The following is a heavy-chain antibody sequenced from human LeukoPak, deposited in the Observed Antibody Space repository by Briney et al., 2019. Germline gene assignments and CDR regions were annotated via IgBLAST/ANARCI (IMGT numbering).Heavy chain of an antibody. D-gene: IGHD3-22*01. J-gene: IGHJ4*02. CDR1: GGAISSYY. CDR3: ARDGLYDSSGYYMDS. CDR2: IYYSGGT. V-gene: IGHV4-59*01. Sequence: SETVSLTCTVSGGAISSYYWSWIRQPPGKGLEWIGYIYYSGGTKYNPSLMSRLTISVDRAQSQFSLSLSSATAADTAVYYCARDGLYDSSGYYMDSWGQGTLDIVSS.